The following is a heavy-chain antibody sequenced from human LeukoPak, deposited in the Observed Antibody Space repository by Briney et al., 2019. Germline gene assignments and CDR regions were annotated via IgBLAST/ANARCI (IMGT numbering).Heavy chain of an antibody. D-gene: IGHD6-19*01. CDR3: APSHLYSSGWYPYFDY. Sequence: GGSLRLSCAASGSTFSSYAMSWVRQAPGKGLEWVSAISGSGGSTYYADSVKGRFTISRDNSKNTLYLQMNSLRAEDTAVYYCAPSHLYSSGWYPYFDYWGQGTLVTVSS. CDR2: ISGSGGST. CDR1: GSTFSSYA. J-gene: IGHJ4*02. V-gene: IGHV3-23*01.